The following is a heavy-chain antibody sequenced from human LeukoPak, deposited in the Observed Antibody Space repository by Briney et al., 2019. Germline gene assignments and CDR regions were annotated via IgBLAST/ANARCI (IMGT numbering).Heavy chain of an antibody. CDR1: GFTFSSYG. V-gene: IGHV3-30*18. CDR2: ISYDGSNK. CDR3: AKENSLLFGEWYGMDV. J-gene: IGHJ6*02. D-gene: IGHD3-10*01. Sequence: PGRSLRLSCAASGFTFSSYGMHWVRQAPGKGLEWVSVISYDGSNKYYADSVKGRFTISRDNSKNTLYLQMNSLRAEDTAVYYCAKENSLLFGEWYGMDVWGQGTTVTVSS.